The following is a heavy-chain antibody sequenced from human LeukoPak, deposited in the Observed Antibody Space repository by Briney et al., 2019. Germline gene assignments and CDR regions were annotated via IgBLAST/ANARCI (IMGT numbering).Heavy chain of an antibody. CDR3: ARGSGTTGNDFDY. Sequence: PGGSLRLSCAASGFTFKDYGMNWVRQVPGKGLEWVSGINWIGGSTGYADSVKGRFTISRDNAKNSLYLQMNSLRAEDTAVYYCARGSGTTGNDFDYWGQGTLVTVSS. J-gene: IGHJ4*02. CDR1: GFTFKDYG. V-gene: IGHV3-20*04. D-gene: IGHD4-11*01. CDR2: INWIGGST.